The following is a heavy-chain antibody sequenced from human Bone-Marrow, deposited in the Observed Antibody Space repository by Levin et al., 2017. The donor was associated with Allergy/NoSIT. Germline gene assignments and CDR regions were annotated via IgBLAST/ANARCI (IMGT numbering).Heavy chain of an antibody. Sequence: GGSLRLSCKGSGYSFTSYWIGWVRQMPGRGLEWMGIIYPGDSDTRYSPSFQGQVTISADKSISTAYLQWSSLKASDSAIHYCARRNHYYDYMDVWGRGTTVTVSS. CDR1: GYSFTSYW. CDR3: ARRNHYYDYMDV. J-gene: IGHJ6*03. CDR2: IYPGDSDT. D-gene: IGHD1-14*01. V-gene: IGHV5-51*01.